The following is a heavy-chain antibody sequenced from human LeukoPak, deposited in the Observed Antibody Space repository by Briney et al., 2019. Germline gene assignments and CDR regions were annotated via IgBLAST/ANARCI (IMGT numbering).Heavy chain of an antibody. CDR3: ARGGGYYYDSGTYYVPDY. Sequence: SQTLSLTCAISGDSVSSNSAAWNWIRQSPSRGLEWLGRTYFRSKWYNDYAVSVKSRITTNPDTSKNQFSLQLNSVTPEDTAVYYCARGGGYYYDSGTYYVPDYWGPGTLVTVSS. J-gene: IGHJ4*02. CDR1: GDSVSSNSAA. CDR2: TYFRSKWYN. D-gene: IGHD3-10*01. V-gene: IGHV6-1*01.